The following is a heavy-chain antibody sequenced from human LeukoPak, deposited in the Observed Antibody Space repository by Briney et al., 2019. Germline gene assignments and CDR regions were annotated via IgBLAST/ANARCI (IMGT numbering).Heavy chain of an antibody. J-gene: IGHJ4*02. CDR1: GFTVSSNY. D-gene: IGHD2-15*01. CDR3: ARCLGVARSKQWYYFDY. CDR2: IYSGGST. V-gene: IGHV3-66*02. Sequence: GGSLRLSCAASGFTVSSNYMSWVRQAPGKGLEWVSVIYSGGSTYYADSVKGRFTISRDNSKNTLYLQMNSPRAEDTAVYYCARCLGVARSKQWYYFDYWGQGTLVTVSS.